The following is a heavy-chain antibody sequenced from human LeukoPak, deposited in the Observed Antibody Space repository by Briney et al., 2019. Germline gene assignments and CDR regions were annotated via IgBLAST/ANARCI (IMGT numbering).Heavy chain of an antibody. CDR2: INPNSGGT. CDR3: ARDRRYFDWSEGNYYYYYMDV. J-gene: IGHJ6*03. V-gene: IGHV1-2*02. CDR1: GYTFTGYY. Sequence: GASVKVSCKASGYTFTGYYMHWVRQAPGQGLEWMGWINPNSGGTNYAQKFQGRVTMTRDTSISTAYMELSRLRSDDTAVYYCARDRRYFDWSEGNYYYYYMDVWGKGTTVTISS. D-gene: IGHD3-9*01.